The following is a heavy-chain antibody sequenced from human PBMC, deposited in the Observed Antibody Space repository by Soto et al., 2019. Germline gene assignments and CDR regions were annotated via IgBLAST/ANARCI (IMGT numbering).Heavy chain of an antibody. CDR1: GGSIISGDYY. D-gene: IGHD5-12*01. V-gene: IGHV4-30-4*01. CDR3: ARDLRLPMQQNWFDP. CDR2: IYYSGST. Sequence: PSGSLSLTCTVSGGSIISGDYYWSWIRQPPGKGLEWIGYIYYSGSTYYNPSLKSRVTISVDTSKNQFSLKLSSVTAADTAVYYCARDLRLPMQQNWFDPWGQGTLVPVSS. J-gene: IGHJ5*02.